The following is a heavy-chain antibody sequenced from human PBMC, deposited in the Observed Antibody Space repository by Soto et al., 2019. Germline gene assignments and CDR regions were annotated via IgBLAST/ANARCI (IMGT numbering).Heavy chain of an antibody. CDR1: GGSISSGGYY. CDR2: IYYSGST. CDR3: ATEGTAYYFDY. D-gene: IGHD1-1*01. V-gene: IGHV4-31*03. Sequence: PSETLSLTCTVSGGSISSGGYYWSWTRQHPGKGLEWIGYIYYSGSTYYNPSLKSRVTISVDTSKNQFSLKLSSVTAADTAVYYCATEGTAYYFDYWSQGTLVTVSS. J-gene: IGHJ4*02.